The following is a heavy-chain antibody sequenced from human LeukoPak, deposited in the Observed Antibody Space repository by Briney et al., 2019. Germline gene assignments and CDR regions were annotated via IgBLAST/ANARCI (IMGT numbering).Heavy chain of an antibody. J-gene: IGHJ3*02. CDR3: AREGSLIFGVVTPYAFDI. CDR1: GGSISSGDYY. V-gene: IGHV4-30-4*01. Sequence: SQTLSLTCTVSGGSISSGDYYWSWIRQPPGKGLEWIGYIYYSGSTYYNSSLKSRVTISVDTSKNQFSLKLSSVTAADTAVYYCAREGSLIFGVVTPYAFDIWGQGTMVTVSS. D-gene: IGHD3-3*01. CDR2: IYYSGST.